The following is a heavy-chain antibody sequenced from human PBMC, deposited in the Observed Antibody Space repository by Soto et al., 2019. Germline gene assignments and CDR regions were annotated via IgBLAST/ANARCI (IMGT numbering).Heavy chain of an antibody. V-gene: IGHV4-31*03. CDR2: IYYSGST. CDR3: ARAAHYSSPFRWFDP. CDR1: GGSISSGGYY. D-gene: IGHD6-13*01. J-gene: IGHJ5*02. Sequence: SEALSLTCTVSGGSISSGGYYWSWIRQHPGKGLEWIGYIYYSGSTYYNPSLKSRVTISVDTSKNQFSLKLSSVTAADAAVYYCARAAHYSSPFRWFDPWGQGTLVTVSS.